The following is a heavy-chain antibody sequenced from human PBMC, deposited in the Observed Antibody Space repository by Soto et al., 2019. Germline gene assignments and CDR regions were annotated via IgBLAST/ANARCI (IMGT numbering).Heavy chain of an antibody. CDR1: GFTFTSYG. CDR3: VSDRGYGHASVSYS. J-gene: IGHJ4*02. CDR2: ISYDGGLQ. D-gene: IGHD5-18*01. V-gene: IGHV3-30*03. Sequence: QAHLVESGGGVVQPGRSLRLSCAASGFTFTSYGMHWVRQAPGTRLEWVAVISYDGGLQHYADSVKGRFTISRDNSKNMVLLQMTSLRAEDTAVYYCVSDRGYGHASVSYSWGQGTLVSVSS.